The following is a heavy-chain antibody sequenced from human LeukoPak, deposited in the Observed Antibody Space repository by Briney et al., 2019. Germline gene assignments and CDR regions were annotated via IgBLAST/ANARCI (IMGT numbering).Heavy chain of an antibody. J-gene: IGHJ4*02. CDR1: GFTFSSYA. CDR3: ARDDEVVAATGTFDY. CDR2: ISYDRSNK. V-gene: IGHV3-30*04. Sequence: GGSLRLSCAASGFTFSSYAMHWVRQAPGKGLEWVAVISYDRSNKYYADSVKGRFTISRDNSKNTLYLQMNSLSAEDTAVYYCARDDEVVAATGTFDYWGQGTLVTVSS. D-gene: IGHD2-15*01.